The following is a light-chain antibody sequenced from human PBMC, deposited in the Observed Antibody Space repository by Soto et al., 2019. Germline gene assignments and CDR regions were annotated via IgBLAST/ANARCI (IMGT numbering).Light chain of an antibody. CDR2: DAS. J-gene: IGKJ1*01. CDR1: QSISNW. CDR3: QQYNTYSPTWT. V-gene: IGKV1-5*01. Sequence: DIQMTRSPSTLSASXGDRVTITCRASQSISNWLAWYQQKPGKAPRLLIFDASSLESGVPSRFSGSGSGTEFTLTINSLQPDDFATYYCQQYNTYSPTWTFGQGTKVDIK.